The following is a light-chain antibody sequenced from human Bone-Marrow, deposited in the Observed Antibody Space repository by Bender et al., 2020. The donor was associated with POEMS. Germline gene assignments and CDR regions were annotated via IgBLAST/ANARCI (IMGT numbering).Light chain of an antibody. CDR2: EVD. J-gene: IGLJ2*01. Sequence: QSALTQPPSVSGSPGQSVTISCSGTSSDIGSLNRVSWYQQHPGKAPKLMIYEVDKRPSGISTHFSGSKSGNTASLTVSGLQAEDEADYYCSSYADTTLFGGGTKLTVL. CDR3: SSYADTTL. V-gene: IGLV2-8*01. CDR1: SSDIGSLNR.